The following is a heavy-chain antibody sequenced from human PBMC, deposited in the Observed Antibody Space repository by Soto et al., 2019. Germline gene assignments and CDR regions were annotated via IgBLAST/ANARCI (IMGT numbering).Heavy chain of an antibody. CDR2: IYYSGST. Sequence: SETLSLTCTASGGSVSSGSYYWSWIRQPPGKGLESIGYIYYSGSTNYNPSLKSRVTISVDTSKNQFSLKLSSVTAADTAVYYCARGVLTTVTTFYYWGQGTLVTVSS. CDR3: ARGVLTTVTTFYY. D-gene: IGHD4-17*01. CDR1: GGSVSSGSYY. J-gene: IGHJ4*02. V-gene: IGHV4-61*01.